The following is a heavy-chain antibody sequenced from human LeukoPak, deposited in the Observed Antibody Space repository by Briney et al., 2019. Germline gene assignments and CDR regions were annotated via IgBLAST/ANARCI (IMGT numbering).Heavy chain of an antibody. D-gene: IGHD6-19*01. CDR1: GFTFSDHY. CDR3: AREYSSGWFPYYYYYGMDV. J-gene: IGHJ6*02. Sequence: PGGSLRLSCAASGFTFSDHYMDWVRQAPGKGLEWVGRTRNKASSYTTEYATSVKGRFTISRDDSKNSLYLQMNSLKTEDTAVYYCAREYSSGWFPYYYYYGMDVWGQGTTVTVSS. V-gene: IGHV3-72*01. CDR2: TRNKASSYTT.